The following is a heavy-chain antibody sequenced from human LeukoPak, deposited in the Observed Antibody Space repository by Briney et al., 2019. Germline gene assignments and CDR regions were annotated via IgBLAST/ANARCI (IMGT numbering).Heavy chain of an antibody. D-gene: IGHD3-22*01. V-gene: IGHV4-59*11. Sequence: SETLSLTCSVSGDSISMHYWSWIRQPPGKGLEWIGYIYYSGSTNYNPSLKSRVTISVDTSKNQFSLKLSSVTAADTAVYYCAREVKYYYDSSGYSDYWGQGILVTVSS. J-gene: IGHJ4*02. CDR1: GDSISMHY. CDR2: IYYSGST. CDR3: AREVKYYYDSSGYSDY.